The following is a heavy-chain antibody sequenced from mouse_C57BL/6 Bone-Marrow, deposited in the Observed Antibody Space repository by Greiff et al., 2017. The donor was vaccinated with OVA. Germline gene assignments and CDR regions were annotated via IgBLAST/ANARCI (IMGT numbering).Heavy chain of an antibody. V-gene: IGHV5-16*01. D-gene: IGHD1-2*01. CDR3: ARDTAGEFAY. Sequence: EVQLVESEGGLVQPGSSMKLSCTASGFTFSDYYMAWVRQVPEKGLEWVANINYDGSSTYYLDSLKSRFIISRDNAKNILYLQMSSLKSEDTATYYCARDTAGEFAYWGQGTLVTVSA. J-gene: IGHJ3*01. CDR1: GFTFSDYY. CDR2: INYDGSST.